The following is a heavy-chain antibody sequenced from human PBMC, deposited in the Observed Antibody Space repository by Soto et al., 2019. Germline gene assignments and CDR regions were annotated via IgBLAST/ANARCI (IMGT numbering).Heavy chain of an antibody. CDR3: TRVYSSGWYPDWFDP. J-gene: IGHJ5*02. D-gene: IGHD6-19*01. V-gene: IGHV3-49*03. CDR2: IRSKAYGGTT. Sequence: GGSLRLSCTASGFTFGDYAMSWFRQAPGKGLEWVGFIRSKAYGGTTEYAASVKGRFTISRDDSKSIAYLQMNSLKTEDTAVYYCTRVYSSGWYPDWFDPWGQGTLVTVSS. CDR1: GFTFGDYA.